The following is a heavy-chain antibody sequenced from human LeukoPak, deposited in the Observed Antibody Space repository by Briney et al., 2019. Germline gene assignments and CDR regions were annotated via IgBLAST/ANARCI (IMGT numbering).Heavy chain of an antibody. J-gene: IGHJ4*02. CDR3: AREGPMFDSGCYSKSLGY. V-gene: IGHV4-38-2*02. CDR2: IHHSGTT. CDR1: GYSINNNYY. Sequence: MASETLSLTCTVSGYSINNNYYWDWIRQPPGKGLEFIASIHHSGTTYYNPALKSRVTISVDTSKNQFSLKVNSVTAADTAVYYCAREGPMFDSGCYSKSLGYWGQGILVTVSS. D-gene: IGHD3-10*01.